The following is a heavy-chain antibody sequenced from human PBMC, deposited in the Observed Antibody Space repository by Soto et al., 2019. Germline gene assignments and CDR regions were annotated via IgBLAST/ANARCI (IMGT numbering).Heavy chain of an antibody. CDR3: ARPLNSSGYYYYYYYGMDV. Sequence: ASVKVSCKASGGTFSSYAISWVRQAPGQGLEWMGGIIPIFGTANYAQKFQGRVTITADESTSTAYMELSSLRSEDTAVYYCARPLNSSGYYYYYYYGMDVWGQGTTVPVYS. J-gene: IGHJ6*02. CDR1: GGTFSSYA. D-gene: IGHD3-22*01. V-gene: IGHV1-69*13. CDR2: IIPIFGTA.